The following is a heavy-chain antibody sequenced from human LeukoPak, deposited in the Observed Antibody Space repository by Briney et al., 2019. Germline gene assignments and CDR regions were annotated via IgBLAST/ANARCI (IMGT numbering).Heavy chain of an antibody. V-gene: IGHV3-30*02. CDR2: IRYDGSNK. D-gene: IGHD2-2*01. CDR1: GFTFSSYG. Sequence: GGSLRLSCAASGFTFSSYGMHWVRQAPGKGLEWVAFIRYDGSNKYYADSVEGRFTISRDNSKNTLYLQMNSLRAEDTAVYYCAKVSEAAIGAFDIWGQGTMVTVSS. CDR3: AKVSEAAIGAFDI. J-gene: IGHJ3*02.